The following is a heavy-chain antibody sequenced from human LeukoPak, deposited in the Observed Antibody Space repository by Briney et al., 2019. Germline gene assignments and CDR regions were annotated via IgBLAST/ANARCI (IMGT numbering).Heavy chain of an antibody. CDR1: GGSFSGYY. Sequence: SETLSLTCAVCGGSFSGYYWSWIRQPPGKGLEWIGEINHSGSTNYNPSLKSRVTISVDTSKNQFSLKLSSVTAADTAVYYCARGPYDILTGPIGMDVWGKGTTVTVSS. CDR2: INHSGST. CDR3: ARGPYDILTGPIGMDV. D-gene: IGHD3-9*01. V-gene: IGHV4-34*01. J-gene: IGHJ6*04.